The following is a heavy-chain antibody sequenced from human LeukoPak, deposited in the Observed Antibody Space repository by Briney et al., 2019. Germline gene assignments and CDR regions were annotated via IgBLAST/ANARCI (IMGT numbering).Heavy chain of an antibody. D-gene: IGHD3-16*01. V-gene: IGHV3-33*01. CDR1: GFGVSSDD. J-gene: IGHJ4*02. CDR3: VSDELRYPLD. CDR2: MWYDGSQR. Sequence: AGSLRLSCAASGFGVSSDDMHWLRQGPGKGREWVAVMWYDGSQRYYAESVKGRFTISRDNSEKMVYLQMNSLSAEDTAVYSCVSDELRYPLDWGQGTLVTVSS.